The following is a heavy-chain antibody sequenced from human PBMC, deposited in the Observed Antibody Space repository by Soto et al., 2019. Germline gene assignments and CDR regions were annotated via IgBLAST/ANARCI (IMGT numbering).Heavy chain of an antibody. CDR2: IIPIFGTA. V-gene: IGHV1-69*13. CDR3: ASRAYYYDSPPPRASDI. CDR1: GGTFSSYA. Sequence: SVKVSCKASGGTFSSYAISWVRQAPGQGFEWMGGIIPIFGTANYAQKFQGRVTITADESTSTAYMELSSLRSEDTAVYYCASRAYYYDSPPPRASDIWGQGTMVTVSS. D-gene: IGHD3-22*01. J-gene: IGHJ3*02.